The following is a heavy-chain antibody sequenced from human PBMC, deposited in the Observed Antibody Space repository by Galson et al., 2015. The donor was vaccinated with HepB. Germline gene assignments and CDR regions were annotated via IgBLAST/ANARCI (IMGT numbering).Heavy chain of an antibody. CDR2: IGTAGDT. D-gene: IGHD6-19*01. V-gene: IGHV3-13*01. J-gene: IGHJ6*03. Sequence: SLRLSCAASGFTFSSYDMHWVRQATGKGLEWVSGIGTAGDTYYPGSVKGRFTISRENAKNSLYLQINSLRAGDTAVYYCARGRQWLVSGYYMDVWGNGTTVTVSS. CDR3: ARGRQWLVSGYYMDV. CDR1: GFTFSSYD.